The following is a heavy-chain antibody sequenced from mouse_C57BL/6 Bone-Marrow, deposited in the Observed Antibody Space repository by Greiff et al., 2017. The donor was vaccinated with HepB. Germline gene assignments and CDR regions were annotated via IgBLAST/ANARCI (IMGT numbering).Heavy chain of an antibody. CDR3: TRWGDYDDFDY. D-gene: IGHD2-4*01. J-gene: IGHJ2*01. CDR2: IDPETGGT. V-gene: IGHV1-15*01. Sequence: VQLQQSGAELVRPGASVTLSCKASGYTFTDYEMHWVKQTPVHGLEWIGAIDPETGGTAYNQKFKGKAILTADKSSSTAYMELRSITSEDSAVYYCTRWGDYDDFDYWGQGTTLTVSS. CDR1: GYTFTDYE.